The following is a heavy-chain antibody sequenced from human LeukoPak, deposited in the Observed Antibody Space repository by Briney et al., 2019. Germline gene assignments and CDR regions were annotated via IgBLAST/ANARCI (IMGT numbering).Heavy chain of an antibody. CDR1: GGTFSSYA. CDR3: ARDLGYGSGSYFPNWFDP. V-gene: IGHV1-69*04. CDR2: IIPIFGIA. D-gene: IGHD3-10*01. J-gene: IGHJ5*02. Sequence: SVTVSCKASGGTFSSYAISWVRQAPGQGLEWMGRIIPIFGIANYAQKFQGRVTITADKSTSTAYMELSSPRSEDTAVYYCARDLGYGSGSYFPNWFDPWGQGTLVTVSS.